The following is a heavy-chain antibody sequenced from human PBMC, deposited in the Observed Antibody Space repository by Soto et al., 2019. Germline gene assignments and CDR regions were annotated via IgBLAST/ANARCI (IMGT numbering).Heavy chain of an antibody. CDR3: ARGPLDYPIPNFDY. CDR2: ISTFNSHT. D-gene: IGHD2-8*01. V-gene: IGHV1-18*01. J-gene: IGHJ4*02. CDR1: GYTFTSYG. Sequence: QVQLLQSGAEVKKPGASVKVSCKASGYTFTSYGISWVRQAPGQGLEWMGWISTFNSHTDYAQKVQGRVAMTAARSTVTAYMELRSLRSDDTAVYYCARGPLDYPIPNFDYWGQGTLVTVSS.